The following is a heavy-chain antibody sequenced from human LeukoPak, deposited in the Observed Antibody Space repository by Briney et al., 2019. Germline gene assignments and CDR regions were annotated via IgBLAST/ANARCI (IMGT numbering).Heavy chain of an antibody. CDR1: GGSISSYY. D-gene: IGHD3-10*01. Sequence: SETLSLTCTVSGGSISSYYWSWIRQPPGKGLEWIGYIYTSGSTNYNPSLKSRVTISVDTSKNQFSLKLSPVTAADTAVYYCARHRAYYYGSGSYSFMDVWGKGTTVTVSS. J-gene: IGHJ6*03. CDR3: ARHRAYYYGSGSYSFMDV. V-gene: IGHV4-4*09. CDR2: IYTSGST.